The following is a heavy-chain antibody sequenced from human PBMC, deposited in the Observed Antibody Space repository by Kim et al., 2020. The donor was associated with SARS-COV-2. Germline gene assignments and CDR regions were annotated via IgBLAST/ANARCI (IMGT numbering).Heavy chain of an antibody. CDR2: ISWNSGSI. CDR3: AKASRGYSGYGHPDY. J-gene: IGHJ4*02. CDR1: GFTFDDYA. V-gene: IGHV3-9*01. D-gene: IGHD5-12*01. Sequence: GGSLRLSCAASGFTFDDYAMHWVRQAPGKGLEWVSGISWNSGSIGYADSVKGRFTISRDNAKNSLYLQMNSLRAEDTALYYCAKASRGYSGYGHPDYWGQGTLVTVSS.